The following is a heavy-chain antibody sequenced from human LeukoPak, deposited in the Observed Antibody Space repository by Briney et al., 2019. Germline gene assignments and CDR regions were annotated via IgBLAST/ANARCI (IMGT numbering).Heavy chain of an antibody. J-gene: IGHJ6*02. D-gene: IGHD6-19*01. CDR2: IYYSGST. CDR3: ARVQQWLPLYYYYYYGMDV. V-gene: IGHV4-59*01. Sequence: PSETLCLTCTVSGGSISSYYWSWIRQPPGKGLEWIGYIYYSGSTNYNPSLKSRVTISVDTSKNQFSLKLSSVTAADTAVYYCARVQQWLPLYYYYYYGMDVWGQGTTVTVSS. CDR1: GGSISSYY.